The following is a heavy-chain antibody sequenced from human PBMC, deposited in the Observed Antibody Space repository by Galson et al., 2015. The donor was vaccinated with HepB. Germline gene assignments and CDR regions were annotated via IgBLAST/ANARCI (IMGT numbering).Heavy chain of an antibody. CDR1: GGSISSDNW. CDR2: IHPSGKT. Sequence: LSLTCTVSGGSISSDNWWSWVRQPPGKGLEWIGEIHPSGKTNYDPSLQSRVTISVDRAKDEVSLMLKSVTAADTAVYFCALGSDYKWDYWGQGTLLTVSS. D-gene: IGHD3-10*01. CDR3: ALGSDYKWDY. V-gene: IGHV4-4*01. J-gene: IGHJ4*02.